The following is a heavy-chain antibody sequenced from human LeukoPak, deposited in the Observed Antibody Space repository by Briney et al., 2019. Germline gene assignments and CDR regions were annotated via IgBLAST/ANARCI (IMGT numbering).Heavy chain of an antibody. Sequence: PGGSLRLSCAASGFTFSSYGMRWVRQAPGKGLEWVAFGRFTISRDNSKNTLYLQMNSLRAEDTAVYYCAKGYGWEASYYYYYMDVWGKGTTVAVSS. D-gene: IGHD1-26*01. V-gene: IGHV3-30*02. J-gene: IGHJ6*03. CDR1: GFTFSSYG. CDR3: AKGYGWEASYYYYYMDV.